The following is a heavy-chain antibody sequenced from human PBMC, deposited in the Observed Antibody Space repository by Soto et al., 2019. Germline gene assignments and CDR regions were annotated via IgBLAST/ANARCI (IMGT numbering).Heavy chain of an antibody. V-gene: IGHV3-23*01. CDR1: GFTFSSYA. Sequence: EVQLLESGGGLVQPGGSLRLSCAASGFTFSSYAMSWVRQAPGKGLEWVSAISGSGGSTYYADSVKGRFTISRDNSKNTLYLQMNSLRAEDMAVYYCAKETSVVAAGGVDAFDIWGQGTMVTVSS. D-gene: IGHD2-15*01. CDR3: AKETSVVAAGGVDAFDI. J-gene: IGHJ3*02. CDR2: ISGSGGST.